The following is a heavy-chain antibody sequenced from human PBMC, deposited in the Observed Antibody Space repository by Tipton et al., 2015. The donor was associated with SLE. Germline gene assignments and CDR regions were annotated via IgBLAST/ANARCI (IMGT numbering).Heavy chain of an antibody. CDR2: IYYSGST. D-gene: IGHD1-1*01. CDR1: GGSIGSGGYY. V-gene: IGHV4-31*03. CDR3: GGTGTTGWYFDL. Sequence: TLSLSCTVSGGSIGSGGYYWSWIRQHPGKGLEWIGYIYYSGSTYCNPSLKSRVTISVDTSKNQFSLKLSSVTAADTAVYYCGGTGTTGWYFDLWGRGTLVTVSS. J-gene: IGHJ2*01.